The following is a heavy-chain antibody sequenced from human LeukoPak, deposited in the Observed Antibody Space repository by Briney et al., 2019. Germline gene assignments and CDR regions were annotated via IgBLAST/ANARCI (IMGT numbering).Heavy chain of an antibody. D-gene: IGHD6-19*01. CDR1: GLTFSSFW. CDR2: IKEDGSQK. Sequence: GGSLRLSCAASGLTFSSFWMTWVRQAPGKGLEWVANIKEDGSQKYYVDSVKGRFTISRDNAKNSLFLQTNSLRVDDTAVYYCARDSGWFRFDYWGRGTLVTVSS. CDR3: ARDSGWFRFDY. V-gene: IGHV3-7*03. J-gene: IGHJ4*02.